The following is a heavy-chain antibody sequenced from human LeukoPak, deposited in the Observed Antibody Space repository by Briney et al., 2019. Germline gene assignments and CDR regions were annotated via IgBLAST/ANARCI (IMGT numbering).Heavy chain of an antibody. V-gene: IGHV3-11*04. CDR3: ARDGTYYYDSSGNQYFQH. CDR2: ISSSGSTI. Sequence: GGSLRLSCAASGFTFSDYYMSWIRQAPGKGLEWVSYISSSGSTIYYADSVKGRFTISRDNAKNSLYLQMNSLRAEDTAVYYCARDGTYYYDSSGNQYFQHWGQGTLVTVSS. D-gene: IGHD3-22*01. J-gene: IGHJ1*01. CDR1: GFTFSDYY.